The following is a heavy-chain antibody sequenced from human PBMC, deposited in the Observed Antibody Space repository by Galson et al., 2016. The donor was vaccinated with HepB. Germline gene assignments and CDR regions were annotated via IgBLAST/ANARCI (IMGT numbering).Heavy chain of an antibody. J-gene: IGHJ6*04. CDR2: ISRSGDST. V-gene: IGHV3-23*01. CDR1: GFTFRNCG. Sequence: SLRLSCAASGFTFRNCGMTWVRQAPGKGLEVVSSISRSGDSTDYADSVKGRLTISRDNSKNTLSLQMNSLTADDTAIYYCVQGSTAPAVWGKGTTVTVSS. CDR3: VQGSTAPAV. D-gene: IGHD2-2*01.